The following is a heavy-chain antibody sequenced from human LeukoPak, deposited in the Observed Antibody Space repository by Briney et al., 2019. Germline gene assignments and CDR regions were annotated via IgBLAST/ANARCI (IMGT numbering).Heavy chain of an antibody. V-gene: IGHV4-59*08. CDR3: ARNSPYGDYYYGMDV. D-gene: IGHD4-17*01. Sequence: SEALSLTCTVSGSSISSYYWSWVRQPPGKGLEWIGYIYYSGSTNYNPSLKSRVTISVDTSKNQFSLKLSSVTAADTAVYYCARNSPYGDYYYGMDVWGQGTTVTVSS. J-gene: IGHJ6*02. CDR2: IYYSGST. CDR1: GSSISSYY.